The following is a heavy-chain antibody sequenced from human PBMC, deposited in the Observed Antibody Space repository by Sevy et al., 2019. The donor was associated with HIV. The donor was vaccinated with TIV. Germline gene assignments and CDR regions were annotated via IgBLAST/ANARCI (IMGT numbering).Heavy chain of an antibody. CDR3: ATTKDYYENSGDPFDY. CDR1: GYTRTELS. CDR2: FDPEDDET. Sequence: ASVKVSCKVSGYTRTELSMHWVRPVPRKGLEWIGSFDPEDDETIYAQKFQGRVTMTEDTSTDTAYMELSSLRSEDTAVYYCATTKDYYENSGDPFDYWGQGTLVTVSS. V-gene: IGHV1-24*01. J-gene: IGHJ4*02. D-gene: IGHD3-22*01.